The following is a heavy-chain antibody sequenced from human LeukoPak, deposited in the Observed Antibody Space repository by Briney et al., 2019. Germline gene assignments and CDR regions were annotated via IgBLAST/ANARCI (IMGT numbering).Heavy chain of an antibody. CDR2: ISGSGGST. Sequence: GGSLRLSCAASGFTFSSYAMSWVRQAPGKGLEWVSAISGSGGSTYYADSVKGRFTISRDNSKNTLYLQMNSLRAEDTAVYYCAKAYYYGSGSYYNEAQVLPFSGYWGQGTLVTVSS. D-gene: IGHD3-10*01. J-gene: IGHJ4*02. V-gene: IGHV3-23*01. CDR1: GFTFSSYA. CDR3: AKAYYYGSGSYYNEAQVLPFSGY.